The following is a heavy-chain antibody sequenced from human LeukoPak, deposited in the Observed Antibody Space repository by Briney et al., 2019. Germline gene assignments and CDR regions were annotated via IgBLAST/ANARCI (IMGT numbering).Heavy chain of an antibody. D-gene: IGHD3-10*01. V-gene: IGHV4-34*01. CDR1: GGSFSGYY. CDR3: ARDTLPYF. CDR2: INHSGST. Sequence: SETLSLTCAVYGGSFSGYYWSWIRQPPGKGLEWIGEINHSGSTNYNPSLKSRVTISVDTSKNQFSLKLSSVTTADTAVYYCARDTLPYFWGQGTLVTVSS. J-gene: IGHJ4*02.